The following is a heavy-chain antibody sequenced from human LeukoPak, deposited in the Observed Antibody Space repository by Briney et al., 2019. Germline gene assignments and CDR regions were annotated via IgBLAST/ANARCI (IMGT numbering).Heavy chain of an antibody. CDR3: AREGSSGWSPRGWFDP. D-gene: IGHD6-19*01. V-gene: IGHV1-2*02. CDR2: INPNSGGT. Sequence: GASVKASCKASGYTLTAYYIHWVRQAPGQGLEWMGWINPNSGGTNYAQKFQGRVTMTRDTSISTAYMELSRLNFDDRAIYYCAREGSSGWSPRGWFDPWGQGTLVTVSS. CDR1: GYTLTAYY. J-gene: IGHJ5*02.